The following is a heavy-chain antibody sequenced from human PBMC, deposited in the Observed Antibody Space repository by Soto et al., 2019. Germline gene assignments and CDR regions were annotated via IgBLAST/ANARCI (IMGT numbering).Heavy chain of an antibody. CDR3: ARDEDIVVVPAAIPQYYYYYGMDV. J-gene: IGHJ6*02. V-gene: IGHV3-21*01. D-gene: IGHD2-2*01. Sequence: PGGSLRLTCAASGFTFSSYSMNWVRQAPGKGLEWVSSISSSSSYIYYADSVKGRFTISRDNAKNSLYLQMNSLRAEDTAVYYCARDEDIVVVPAAIPQYYYYYGMDVWGQGTTVTVSS. CDR2: ISSSSSYI. CDR1: GFTFSSYS.